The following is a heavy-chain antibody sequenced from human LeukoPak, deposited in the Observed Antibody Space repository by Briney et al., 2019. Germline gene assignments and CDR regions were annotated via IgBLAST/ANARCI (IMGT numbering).Heavy chain of an antibody. CDR2: IRYDGSNK. D-gene: IGHD6-19*01. CDR1: GFTVSGDY. J-gene: IGHJ4*02. V-gene: IGHV3-30*02. CDR3: AKDLDGSGLYGGIDF. Sequence: GGSLRLSCAASGFTVSGDYMNWVRQAPGKGLEWVAFIRYDGSNKYYADSVKGRFTISRDNSKNTLYLQMNSLRAEDTAVYYCAKDLDGSGLYGGIDFWGQGTLVTVSS.